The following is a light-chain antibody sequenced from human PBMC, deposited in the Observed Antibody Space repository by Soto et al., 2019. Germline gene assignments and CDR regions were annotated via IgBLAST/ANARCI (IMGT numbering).Light chain of an antibody. Sequence: QSALTQPRSVSGSPGQSVTISCTGTSSDVGGYHYVSWYQQHPGKAPKLMIFDVSKRPSGVPDRFSGSKSGNTASLTISGLQAEDEADYYCCSYAGSYNVVFGGGTKVTVL. CDR3: CSYAGSYNVV. J-gene: IGLJ2*01. V-gene: IGLV2-11*01. CDR1: SSDVGGYHY. CDR2: DVS.